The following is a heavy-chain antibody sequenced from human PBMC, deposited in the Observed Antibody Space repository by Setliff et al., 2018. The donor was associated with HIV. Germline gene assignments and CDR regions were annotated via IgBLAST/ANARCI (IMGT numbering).Heavy chain of an antibody. J-gene: IGHJ5*02. V-gene: IGHV4-4*07. Sequence: KTSETLSLTCTVSGDSMRNYYWSWPRQPAGKGLEWIGRIFPSGTTNYNPSLKSRVTMSIDTSKDQFSLNLNSVTAADTAVYFCARDRSNYGSGSSAYNWFDPWGQGNLVTVSS. D-gene: IGHD3-16*01. CDR3: ARDRSNYGSGSSAYNWFDP. CDR1: GDSMRNYY. CDR2: IFPSGTT.